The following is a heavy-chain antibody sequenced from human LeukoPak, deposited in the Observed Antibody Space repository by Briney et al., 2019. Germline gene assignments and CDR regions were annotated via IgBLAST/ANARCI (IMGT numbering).Heavy chain of an antibody. V-gene: IGHV3-74*01. Sequence: PGGSLRLSCVASRFTLSSYWMNWVRQAPGKGLVWVARTNYDGSHIDYADSVKGRFIISRDNAKNTLFLEMNSLRAEDTAVYYCAREERITIFGVVTSPSYYFDYWGQGTLVTVSS. CDR1: RFTLSSYW. J-gene: IGHJ4*02. D-gene: IGHD3-3*01. CDR3: AREERITIFGVVTSPSYYFDY. CDR2: TNYDGSHI.